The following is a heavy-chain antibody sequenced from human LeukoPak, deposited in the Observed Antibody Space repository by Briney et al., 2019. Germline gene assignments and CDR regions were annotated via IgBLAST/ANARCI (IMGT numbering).Heavy chain of an antibody. CDR2: IKQDGSEK. CDR3: ATVGAVTNGAFDV. D-gene: IGHD4-17*01. Sequence: PGGSLRLSCAASGFIFSNYWMTWVRQAPGMRLEWVANIKQDGSEKYYVDSVKGRFTISRDNAKNSLYLQMNSLRVEDTAIYYCATVGAVTNGAFDVWGQGTMVTVSS. CDR1: GFIFSNYW. J-gene: IGHJ3*01. V-gene: IGHV3-7*01.